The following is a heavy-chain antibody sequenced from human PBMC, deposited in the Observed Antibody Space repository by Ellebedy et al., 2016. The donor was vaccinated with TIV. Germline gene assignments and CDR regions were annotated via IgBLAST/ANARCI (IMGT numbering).Heavy chain of an antibody. D-gene: IGHD6-6*01. J-gene: IGHJ4*02. Sequence: GGSLRLXXAASGFIFSTYAMYWVRQAPGKGLEWVAAIRYDGSEIYYTDSAKGRFTISRDNSKNTVDLQMDGLRAEDTAVYFCARDNWVSGYSRSSCFDCWGQGTLVTVSS. CDR3: ARDNWVSGYSRSSCFDC. CDR2: IRYDGSEI. V-gene: IGHV3-30*04. CDR1: GFIFSTYA.